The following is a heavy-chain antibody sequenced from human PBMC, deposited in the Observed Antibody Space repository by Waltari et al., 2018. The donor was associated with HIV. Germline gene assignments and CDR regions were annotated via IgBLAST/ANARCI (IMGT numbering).Heavy chain of an antibody. CDR3: ARDDRNYYDSSGYYYVSDY. CDR2: INPNSGGT. Sequence: QVQLVQSGAEVKKPGASVKVSCKASGYTFTGYYMHWVRQAPGQGLEWMGRINPNSGGTNYAQKCQGRVTMTRDTSISTAYMELSRLRSDDTAVYYCARDDRNYYDSSGYYYVSDYGGQGTLVTVSS. V-gene: IGHV1-2*06. J-gene: IGHJ4*02. CDR1: GYTFTGYY. D-gene: IGHD3-22*01.